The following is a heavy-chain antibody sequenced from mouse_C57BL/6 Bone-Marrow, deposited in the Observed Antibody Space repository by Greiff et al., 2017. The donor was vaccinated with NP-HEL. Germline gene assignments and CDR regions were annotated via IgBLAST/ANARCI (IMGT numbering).Heavy chain of an antibody. V-gene: IGHV5-4*01. CDR1: GFTFSSYA. D-gene: IGHD2-1*01. J-gene: IGHJ1*03. CDR2: ISDGGSYT. Sequence: EVQRVESGGGLVKPGGSLKLSCAASGFTFSSYAMSWVRQTPEKRLEWVATISDGGSYTYYPDNVKGRVTISRDNAKNKLYLQMSPLTSEDTAMYYCARDLPYRYFDVWGTGTPVTVSS. CDR3: ARDLPYRYFDV.